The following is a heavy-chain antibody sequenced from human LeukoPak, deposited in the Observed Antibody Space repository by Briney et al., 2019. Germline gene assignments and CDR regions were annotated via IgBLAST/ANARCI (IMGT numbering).Heavy chain of an antibody. Sequence: SGGSLRLSCAASGFTFDDYGMSWVRQAPGKGLEWVSGINWNGGSTGYADSVKGRFTISRDNAKNSLYLQMNSLRAEDTALYYCARDPNGNHRPYYFDYWGQGTLVTVS. V-gene: IGHV3-20*04. CDR2: INWNGGST. CDR3: ARDPNGNHRPYYFDY. J-gene: IGHJ4*02. CDR1: GFTFDDYG. D-gene: IGHD4-23*01.